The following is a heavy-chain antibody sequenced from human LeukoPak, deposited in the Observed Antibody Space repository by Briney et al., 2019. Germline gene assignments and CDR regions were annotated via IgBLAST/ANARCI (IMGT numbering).Heavy chain of an antibody. CDR1: GFTFTSYG. CDR3: ARGGTSAFDI. V-gene: IGHV3-7*04. D-gene: IGHD1-26*01. CDR2: INQDGSEK. Sequence: GGSLRLSCAASGFTFTSYGMHWVRQAPGKGLEWVANINQDGSEKYYVDSVKGRFTISRDNAKNSLYLQMNSLRAEDTAVYYCARGGTSAFDIWGQGTMVTVSS. J-gene: IGHJ3*02.